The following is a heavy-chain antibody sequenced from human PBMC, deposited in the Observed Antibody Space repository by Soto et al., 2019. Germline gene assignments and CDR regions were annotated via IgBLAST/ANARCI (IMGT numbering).Heavy chain of an antibody. CDR1: GGSISSSSYY. CDR3: ETTQGIVVVVAAGWFDP. D-gene: IGHD2-15*01. CDR2: IYYSGST. J-gene: IGHJ5*02. V-gene: IGHV4-39*01. Sequence: QLQLQESGPGLVKPSETLSLTCTVAGGSISSSSYYWGWIRQPPGKGLEWIGSIYYSGSTYYNPSLKSRVTIYVDTSKNQFSLKVSSVTAADTAVYYCETTQGIVVVVAAGWFDPWGQGTLVTVSS.